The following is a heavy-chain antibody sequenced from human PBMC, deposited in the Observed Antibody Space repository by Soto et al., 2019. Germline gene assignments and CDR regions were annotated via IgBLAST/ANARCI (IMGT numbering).Heavy chain of an antibody. J-gene: IGHJ1*01. CDR3: AKVDPAGMIVVVITNLGYFQH. CDR1: GFTFSSYA. Sequence: EVQLVESGGGLVQPGGSLRLSCAASGFTFSSYAMSWVRQAPGKGLEWVSAISGSGGSTYYADSVKGRFTISRDNSKNTLYLQMNSLRAEDTAVYYCAKVDPAGMIVVVITNLGYFQHWGQGTLVTVSS. CDR2: ISGSGGST. D-gene: IGHD3-22*01. V-gene: IGHV3-23*04.